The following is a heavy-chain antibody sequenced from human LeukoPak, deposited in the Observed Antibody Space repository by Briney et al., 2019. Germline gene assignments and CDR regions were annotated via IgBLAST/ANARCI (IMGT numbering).Heavy chain of an antibody. Sequence: SQTLSLTCTVSGGSISSGSYYWRWIRQPAGKGLEWIWRIYTSGSTNYNPSLKSRVTISVDTSKNQFSLKLSSVTAADTAVYYCARDRAGYCSSTSCYTGGFDYWGQGTLVTVSS. CDR3: ARDRAGYCSSTSCYTGGFDY. CDR1: GGSISSGSYY. V-gene: IGHV4-61*02. CDR2: IYTSGST. J-gene: IGHJ4*02. D-gene: IGHD2-2*02.